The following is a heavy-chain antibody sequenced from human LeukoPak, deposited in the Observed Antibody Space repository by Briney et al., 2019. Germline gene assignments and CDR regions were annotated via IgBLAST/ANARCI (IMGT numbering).Heavy chain of an antibody. CDR3: ARDQRENCSSTSCYGGGFDY. CDR2: INPNSGGT. J-gene: IGHJ4*02. V-gene: IGHV1-2*02. Sequence: ASVKVSCKASGYTFTGYYMHWVRQAPGQGLEWMGWINPNSGGTNYAQKFQGRVTMTRDTSISTAYMELSRLRPDDTAVYYCARDQRENCSSTSCYGGGFDYWGQGTLVTVSS. D-gene: IGHD2-2*01. CDR1: GYTFTGYY.